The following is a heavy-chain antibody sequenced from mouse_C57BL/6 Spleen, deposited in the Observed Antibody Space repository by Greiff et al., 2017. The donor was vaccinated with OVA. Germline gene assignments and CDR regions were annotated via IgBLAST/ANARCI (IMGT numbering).Heavy chain of an antibody. V-gene: IGHV1-53*01. CDR1: GYTFTSYW. CDR2: INPSNGGT. CDR3: ARTLGITTVVAHFDY. J-gene: IGHJ2*01. Sequence: VQLQQPGTELVKPGASVKLSCKASGYTFTSYWMHWVKQRPGQGLEWIGNINPSNGGTNYNEKFKSKATLTVDKSSSTAYMQLSSLTSEDSAVYYCARTLGITTVVAHFDYWGQGTTLTVSS. D-gene: IGHD1-1*01.